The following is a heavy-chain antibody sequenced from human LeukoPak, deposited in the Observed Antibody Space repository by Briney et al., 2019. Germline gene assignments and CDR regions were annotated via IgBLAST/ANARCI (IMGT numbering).Heavy chain of an antibody. CDR1: GFTFSYYG. J-gene: IGHJ4*02. Sequence: GGSLRLSCAASGFTFSYYGMHWVRQAPGKGLEWVAFIRYDGSNRYYADSVKGRFTISRDNSKNTLYLQMNSLRAEDTAVYYCAREKVGQWLATDYWGQGTLVTVSS. V-gene: IGHV3-30*02. CDR3: AREKVGQWLATDY. D-gene: IGHD6-19*01. CDR2: IRYDGSNR.